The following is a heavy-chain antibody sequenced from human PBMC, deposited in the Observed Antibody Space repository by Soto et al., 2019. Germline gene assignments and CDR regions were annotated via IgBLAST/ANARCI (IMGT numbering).Heavy chain of an antibody. CDR1: GFTFSSYA. J-gene: IGHJ4*02. Sequence: EVQLLESGGGLVQPGGSLRLSCAASGFTFSSYAMSWVRQAPGKGLEWVSAISGSGGSTYYADSVKGRFTISRDNSKNTLYLQMNSLRAEDTAVYYCAKDPGGVKVVVAATQGGYWGQGTLVTVSS. D-gene: IGHD2-15*01. CDR3: AKDPGGVKVVVAATQGGY. V-gene: IGHV3-23*01. CDR2: ISGSGGST.